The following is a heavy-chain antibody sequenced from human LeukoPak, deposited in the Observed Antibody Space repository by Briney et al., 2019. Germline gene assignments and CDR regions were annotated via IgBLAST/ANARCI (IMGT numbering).Heavy chain of an antibody. CDR3: ARKLASSTLKAGAFDI. V-gene: IGHV4-4*07. CDR1: SGSISNWY. J-gene: IGHJ3*02. Sequence: PSETLSLTCTVSSGSISNWYWSWFRQPAGKGLEWIGRIYSSGSTIYNPSRKSRVTMSVDTSTNQISLRLTSVTAADTAMYYCARKLASSTLKAGAFDIWGQGTMVTVSS. CDR2: IYSSGST. D-gene: IGHD2-2*01.